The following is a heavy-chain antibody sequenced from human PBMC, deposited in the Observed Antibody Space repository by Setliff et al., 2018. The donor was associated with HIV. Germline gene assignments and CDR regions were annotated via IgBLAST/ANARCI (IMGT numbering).Heavy chain of an antibody. CDR2: MNPNSGNS. D-gene: IGHD3-10*01. CDR3: ARKHKVSLGRGIVVLWGFDP. J-gene: IGHJ5*02. CDR1: GYTFTKFD. Sequence: ASVKVSCKASGYTFTKFDINWVRQATGQGLEWMGWMNPNSGNSGYAQKFQGRVTMTRSTSFSTAYMELSNLTSEDTAIYYCARKHKVSLGRGIVVLWGFDPWGQGTLVTVS. V-gene: IGHV1-8*01.